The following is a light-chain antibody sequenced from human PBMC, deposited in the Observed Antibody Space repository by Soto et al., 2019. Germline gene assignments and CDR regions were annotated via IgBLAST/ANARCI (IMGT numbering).Light chain of an antibody. CDR1: QSVKSN. J-gene: IGKJ4*01. CDR2: GAS. CDR3: QQPDNWPPVT. Sequence: EVVMTQSPATLSVSPGESATLSCRASQSVKSNLAWYQQKPGQAPRLLIYGASNRATGIPARFSGSGSGTEFTLTTSSLQPEDSAIYYCQQPDNWPPVTFGGGTNVEIK. V-gene: IGKV3-15*01.